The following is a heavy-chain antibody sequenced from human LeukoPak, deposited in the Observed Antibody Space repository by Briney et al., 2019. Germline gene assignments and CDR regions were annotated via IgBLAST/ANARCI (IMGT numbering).Heavy chain of an antibody. CDR2: ISSNGGST. CDR3: VNRYSSSWYVY. D-gene: IGHD6-13*01. J-gene: IGHJ4*02. Sequence: GGSLRLSCSASGFTFSSYSMHWVRQAPGKGLEYVSAISSNGGSTYYADSVKGRFTISRDNSKNTLYLQMSSLRAEDTAVYYCVNRYSSSWYVYWGRGTLVTVSS. V-gene: IGHV3-64D*06. CDR1: GFTFSSYS.